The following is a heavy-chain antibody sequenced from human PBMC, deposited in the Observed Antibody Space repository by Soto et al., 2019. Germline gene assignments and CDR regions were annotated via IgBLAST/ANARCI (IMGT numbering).Heavy chain of an antibody. CDR2: LYSDGTT. D-gene: IGHD7-27*01. J-gene: IGHJ4*02. CDR3: ARASSRWGSEAAY. Sequence: VQLVESGGGLIQPGGSLRLSCAASGFTVSSHYMGWVRQAPGKGLEWVSALYSDGTTVYADSVKGRFTIFRDNSKNTLYLQMNSVRVEDTALYSCARASSRWGSEAAYWGQGTLVTVSS. CDR1: GFTVSSHY. V-gene: IGHV3-53*01.